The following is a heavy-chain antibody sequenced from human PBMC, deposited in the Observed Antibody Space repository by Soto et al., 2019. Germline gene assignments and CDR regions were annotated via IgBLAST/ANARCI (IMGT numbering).Heavy chain of an antibody. Sequence: ADTLSLTCAVYGGSFSGYYWSWIRQPPGKGLEWIGEINHSGSTNYNPSLKSRVTISVDTSKNQFSLKLSSVTAEDTAVYYCAREGSSFHFDYWGQGTLVTVSS. CDR3: AREGSSFHFDY. CDR1: GGSFSGYY. CDR2: INHSGST. D-gene: IGHD2-2*01. V-gene: IGHV4-34*01. J-gene: IGHJ4*02.